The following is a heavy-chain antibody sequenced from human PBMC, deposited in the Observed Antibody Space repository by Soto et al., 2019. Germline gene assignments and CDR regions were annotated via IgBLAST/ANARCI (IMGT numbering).Heavy chain of an antibody. CDR3: ARDRYCSGGSCYSDDAFDI. Sequence: QVQLVQSGAEVKKPGSSVKVSCKASGGTFSSYTISWVRQAPGQGLEWMGRIIPILGIANYAQKFQGRVTITADKSTSTAYIELSSLRSEDTAVYYCARDRYCSGGSCYSDDAFDIWGQGTMVTVSS. CDR1: GGTFSSYT. V-gene: IGHV1-69*08. D-gene: IGHD2-15*01. J-gene: IGHJ3*02. CDR2: IIPILGIA.